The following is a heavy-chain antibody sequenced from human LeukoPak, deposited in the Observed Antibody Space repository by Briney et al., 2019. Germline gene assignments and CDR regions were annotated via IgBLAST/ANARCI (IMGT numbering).Heavy chain of an antibody. Sequence: ASVKVSCKASGYTFTSYGISWVRQAPGQGLEWMGWISAYNGNTNYAQKLQGRVTMTTDTSTSTAYMELRSLRSDDTAVYYCGRGAIDIVVVVAATFFDYWGQGTLVTVSS. CDR1: GYTFTSYG. CDR3: GRGAIDIVVVVAATFFDY. D-gene: IGHD2-15*01. J-gene: IGHJ4*02. CDR2: ISAYNGNT. V-gene: IGHV1-18*01.